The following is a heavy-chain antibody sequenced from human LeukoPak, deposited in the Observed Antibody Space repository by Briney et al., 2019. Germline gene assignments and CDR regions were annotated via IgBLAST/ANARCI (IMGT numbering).Heavy chain of an antibody. CDR3: ARVRGSGSYYHRGYFDY. CDR1: GGSFSGYY. V-gene: IGHV4-34*01. CDR2: INHSGST. J-gene: IGHJ4*02. D-gene: IGHD3-10*01. Sequence: PSETLSLTCAVYGGSFSGYYWSWIRQPPGKGLEWIGEINHSGSTNYNPSLKSRVTISVDTSKNQFSLKLSSVTAADTAVYYWARVRGSGSYYHRGYFDYWGQGTLVTVSS.